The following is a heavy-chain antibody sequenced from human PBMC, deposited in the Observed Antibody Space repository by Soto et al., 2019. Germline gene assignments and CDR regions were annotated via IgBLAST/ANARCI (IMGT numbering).Heavy chain of an antibody. CDR1: GGTFSSYA. Sequence: SVKVSCKASGGTFSSYAISWVRQAPGQGLEWMGGIIPIFGTANYAQKFQGRVTITADESTSTAYMELSSLRSEDTAVYYCARDDPVVAATPGAFDIWGQGPMVTV. D-gene: IGHD2-15*01. CDR2: IIPIFGTA. J-gene: IGHJ3*02. V-gene: IGHV1-69*13. CDR3: ARDDPVVAATPGAFDI.